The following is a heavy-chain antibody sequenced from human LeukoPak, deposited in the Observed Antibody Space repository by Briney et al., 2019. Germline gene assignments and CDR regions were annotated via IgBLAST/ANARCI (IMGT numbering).Heavy chain of an antibody. D-gene: IGHD2-8*01. J-gene: IGHJ4*02. CDR2: ISYHARDR. V-gene: IGHV3-30*04. CDR1: GFTFSSYA. CDR3: AAQPCINGICYLDY. Sequence: GGSLRLSCAASGFTFSSYAMSWVRQAPGKGLEWVTVISYHARDRFYADSVKGRFTVSRDNSRNILYLQMNSLRVEDSAVYYCAAQPCINGICYLDYWGQGALVTVSS.